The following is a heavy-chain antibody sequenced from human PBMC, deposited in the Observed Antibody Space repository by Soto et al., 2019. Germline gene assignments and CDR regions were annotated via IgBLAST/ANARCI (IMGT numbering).Heavy chain of an antibody. CDR3: VRYGGTTTPSVYYYYYYGMDV. CDR2: IIPLLDTT. J-gene: IGHJ6*02. Sequence: SVKVPCKTSGGTFSNDIITWVRQAPGQGLEWMGRIIPLLDTTNYAQKFQGRVTITADKSTGTAYMELNSLRSEDTAVYYCVRYGGTTTPSVYYYYYYGMDVWGQGTTVTVTS. V-gene: IGHV1-69*08. D-gene: IGHD1-7*01. CDR1: GGTFSNDI.